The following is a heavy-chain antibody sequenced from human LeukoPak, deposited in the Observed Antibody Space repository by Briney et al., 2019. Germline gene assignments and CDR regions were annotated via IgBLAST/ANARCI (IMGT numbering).Heavy chain of an antibody. CDR3: ARRFSMVRGIISFDI. J-gene: IGHJ3*02. Sequence: PSETLSLTCIVSGGSNRSDYWNWIRQPPGKGLGWIGHIYYSGSTNYNPSLKSRVTISVDTSKNQFSLKLSSVTAADTAVYYCARRFSMVRGIISFDIWGQGTMVTVSS. CDR2: IYYSGST. D-gene: IGHD3-10*01. CDR1: GGSNRSDY. V-gene: IGHV4-59*08.